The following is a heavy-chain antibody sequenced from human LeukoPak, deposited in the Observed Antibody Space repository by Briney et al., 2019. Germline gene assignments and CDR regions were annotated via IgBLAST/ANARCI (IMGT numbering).Heavy chain of an antibody. Sequence: GGSLRLFCAASGFTFSNAWMSWVRHAPGKGLEWGGRIKSKTESGTTDYAAPVKHRFTISGDDSNKTLYLQTNIRRTEDTPVCYFTTDCLSLFQQWNDAFDIWGQGAMVTVSS. V-gene: IGHV3-15*01. CDR2: IKSKTESGTT. D-gene: IGHD6-19*01. J-gene: IGHJ3*02. CDR1: GFTFSNAW. CDR3: TTDCLSLFQQWNDAFDI.